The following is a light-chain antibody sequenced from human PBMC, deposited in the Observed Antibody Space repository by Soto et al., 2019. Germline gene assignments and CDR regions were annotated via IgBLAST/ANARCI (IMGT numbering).Light chain of an antibody. J-gene: IGKJ1*01. Sequence: EIVLTQSPGTLSLSPGERATLSCKASQSVSSTYLAWYQQKPGQAPRLLISGASSRATGIPRRFSGSGSGTDFTLTISRLEPEDFAVYYCQMYGSSPPGTFGQGTKVDI. V-gene: IGKV3-20*01. CDR1: QSVSSTY. CDR3: QMYGSSPPGT. CDR2: GAS.